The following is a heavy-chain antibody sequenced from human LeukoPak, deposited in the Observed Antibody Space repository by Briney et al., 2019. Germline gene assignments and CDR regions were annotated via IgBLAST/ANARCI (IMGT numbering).Heavy chain of an antibody. Sequence: TLSLTCTVSGGSISSSTWWSWVRQPPGKGLEWIGEIHRSGSTYYNPSLESRLTMSLDKSKNQFSLNLYSMAAADTAVYFCATGGSSWNEYWGQGTLVTVSS. CDR1: GGSISSSTW. J-gene: IGHJ4*02. D-gene: IGHD6-13*01. V-gene: IGHV4-4*01. CDR2: IHRSGST. CDR3: ATGGSSWNEY.